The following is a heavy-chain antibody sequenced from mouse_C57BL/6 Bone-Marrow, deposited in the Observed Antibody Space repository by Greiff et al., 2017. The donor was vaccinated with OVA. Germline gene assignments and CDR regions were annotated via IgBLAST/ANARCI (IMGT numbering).Heavy chain of an antibody. J-gene: IGHJ1*03. D-gene: IGHD2-3*01. CDR3: ARHGGYFWYFDV. CDR2: ISNGGGST. V-gene: IGHV5-12*01. CDR1: GFTFSDYY. Sequence: EVKLMESGGGLVQPGGSLKLSCAASGFTFSDYYMYWVRQTPEKRLEWVAYISNGGGSTYYPDTVKGRFTISRDNAKNTLYLQMSRLKSEDTAMYYCARHGGYFWYFDVWGTGTTVTVSS.